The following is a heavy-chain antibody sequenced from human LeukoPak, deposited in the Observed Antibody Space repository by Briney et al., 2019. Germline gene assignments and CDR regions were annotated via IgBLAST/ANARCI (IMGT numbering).Heavy chain of an antibody. D-gene: IGHD1-26*01. CDR2: IRYDGSNK. Sequence: GGSLRLSCAASGFTFSSYGMHWVRQAPGKGLEWVAFIRYDGSNKYYADSVKGRFAISRDNSKNTLYLQMNSLRAEDTAVYYCAKEAERGAGFDYWGQGTLVTVSS. CDR1: GFTFSSYG. CDR3: AKEAERGAGFDY. J-gene: IGHJ4*02. V-gene: IGHV3-30*02.